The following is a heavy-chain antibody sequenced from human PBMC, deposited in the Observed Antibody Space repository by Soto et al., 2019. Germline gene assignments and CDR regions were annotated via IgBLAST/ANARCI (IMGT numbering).Heavy chain of an antibody. CDR3: ARDPFPYYYGSGSPYYFDY. J-gene: IGHJ4*01. D-gene: IGHD3-10*01. Sequence: ASVKVSCKASGYTFTSYGISWVRQAPGQGLEWMGWISAYNGNTNYAQKLQGRVTMTTDTSTSTAYMELRSLRSDDTAVYYCARDPFPYYYGSGSPYYFDYLGHGTLVTVSS. V-gene: IGHV1-18*01. CDR1: GYTFTSYG. CDR2: ISAYNGNT.